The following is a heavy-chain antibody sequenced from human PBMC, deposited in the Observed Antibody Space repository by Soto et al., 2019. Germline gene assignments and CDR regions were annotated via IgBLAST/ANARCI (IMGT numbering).Heavy chain of an antibody. Sequence: ASVKVSCKASGGTFSSYAISWVRQAPGQGLEWMGGIIPIFGTANYAQKFQGRVTITADESTSTAYMELSSLRSEDTAVYYCARDAPAGYCSGGSCYYYGMDVWGQGTTVTVSS. CDR1: GGTFSSYA. CDR3: ARDAPAGYCSGGSCYYYGMDV. J-gene: IGHJ6*02. V-gene: IGHV1-69*13. CDR2: IIPIFGTA. D-gene: IGHD2-15*01.